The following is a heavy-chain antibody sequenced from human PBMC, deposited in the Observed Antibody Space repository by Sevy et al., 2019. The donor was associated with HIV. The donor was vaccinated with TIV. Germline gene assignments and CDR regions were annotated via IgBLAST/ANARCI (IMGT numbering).Heavy chain of an antibody. CDR2: ISHDTTVK. Sequence: GGYLRLYCAASGFTFSDYVMHWVRQAPGKGLVWLARISHDTTVKYYADSLKGRFTISRDNSKNTLYLQMNSLRHEDTAVYHCASDADWSLNYWGQGTLVTVSS. D-gene: IGHD3-9*01. CDR3: ASDADWSLNY. CDR1: GFTFSDYV. V-gene: IGHV3-30*04. J-gene: IGHJ4*02.